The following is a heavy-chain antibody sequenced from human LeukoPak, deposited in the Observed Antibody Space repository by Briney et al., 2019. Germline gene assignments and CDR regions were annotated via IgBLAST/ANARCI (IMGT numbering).Heavy chain of an antibody. Sequence: GGSLRLSCAASGFTFSSYGMHWVRQAPGKGLEWVSAISGSGGSTYYADSVKGRFTISRDNSKNTLYLQMNSLRAEDTAVYYCAKGPPRPLYFDYWGQGTLVTVSS. V-gene: IGHV3-23*01. CDR1: GFTFSSYG. CDR2: ISGSGGST. CDR3: AKGPPRPLYFDY. J-gene: IGHJ4*02.